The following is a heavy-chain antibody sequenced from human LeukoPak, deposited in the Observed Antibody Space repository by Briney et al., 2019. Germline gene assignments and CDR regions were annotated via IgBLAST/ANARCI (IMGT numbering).Heavy chain of an antibody. CDR2: INPNSGGT. D-gene: IGHD3-16*01. J-gene: IGHJ4*02. V-gene: IGHV1-2*02. CDR3: ARVPLSWGLPHDY. CDR1: GYTFTGYY. Sequence: ASVKVSCKASGYTFTGYYMHWVRQAPGQGLEWMGWINPNSGGTNYAQKFQGRVTMTRDTSISTAYMELSRLRSDDTAVYYCARVPLSWGLPHDYWGQGTLVTVSS.